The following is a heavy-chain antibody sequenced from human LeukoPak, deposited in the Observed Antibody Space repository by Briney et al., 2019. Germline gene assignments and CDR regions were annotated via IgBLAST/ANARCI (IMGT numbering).Heavy chain of an antibody. CDR2: ISGSGGST. V-gene: IGHV3-23*01. Sequence: GGSLRLSCAASGFTFSSYAMSWVRQAPGKGLEWVSAISGSGGSTYYADSVKGRFTISRDNSKNTLYLQMNSLRAEDTAVYYCAKGGSGSYYNDWFDPWGQGTLVTVSS. D-gene: IGHD3-10*01. CDR3: AKGGSGSYYNDWFDP. J-gene: IGHJ5*02. CDR1: GFTFSSYA.